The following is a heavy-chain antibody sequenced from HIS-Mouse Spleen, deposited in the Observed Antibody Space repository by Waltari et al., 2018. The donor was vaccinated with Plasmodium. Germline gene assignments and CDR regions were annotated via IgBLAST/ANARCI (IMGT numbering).Heavy chain of an antibody. V-gene: IGHV4-39*01. CDR2: IYYSGST. J-gene: IGHJ4*02. Sequence: QLQLQESGPGLVKPSETLSLTCTVSGGSISSSSYYWGWIRQPPGKGLEWIGSIYYSGSTYYNPSLKSRGTISGDTSKNQFALKLSSVTAADTAVYYCARRGGSYYYFDYWGQGTLVTVSS. D-gene: IGHD1-26*01. CDR3: ARRGGSYYYFDY. CDR1: GGSISSSSYY.